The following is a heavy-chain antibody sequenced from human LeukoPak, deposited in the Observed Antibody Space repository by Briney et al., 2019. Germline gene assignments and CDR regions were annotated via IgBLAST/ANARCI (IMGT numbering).Heavy chain of an antibody. CDR1: GFTFSSYA. V-gene: IGHV3-23*01. J-gene: IGHJ4*02. CDR2: ISGSGGST. Sequence: GGSLRLSCAASGFTFSSYAMSWIRQAPGKGLEWVSAISGSGGSTYYADSVKGRFTISRDNSKNMVWLQINSPTAEDTATYYCAKDGNWARFEDWGQGTLVTVSS. D-gene: IGHD7-27*01. CDR3: AKDGNWARFED.